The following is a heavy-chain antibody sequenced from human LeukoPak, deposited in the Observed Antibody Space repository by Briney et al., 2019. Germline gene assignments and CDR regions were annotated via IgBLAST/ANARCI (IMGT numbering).Heavy chain of an antibody. Sequence: PGGSLRLSCEGSGFTFSSYWMSWVRQAPGKGLEWVANIKQDGSEKYYVDSVKGRFTISRDNAKNSLYLQMNSLRAEDTAVYYCAREYYDFWSGYPSGYYYMDVWGKGTTVTVSS. CDR2: IKQDGSEK. CDR3: AREYYDFWSGYPSGYYYMDV. D-gene: IGHD3-3*01. CDR1: GFTFSSYW. V-gene: IGHV3-7*01. J-gene: IGHJ6*03.